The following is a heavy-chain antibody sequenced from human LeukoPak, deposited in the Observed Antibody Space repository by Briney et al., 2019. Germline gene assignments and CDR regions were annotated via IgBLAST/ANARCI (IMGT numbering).Heavy chain of an antibody. CDR2: ISYDGSNK. CDR3: GRRSVRGVIRY. V-gene: IGHV3-30*04. Sequence: PGGSLRLSCAASGFTFSSYAMHWVRQAPGKGLEWVAVISYDGSNKYYADSVKGRFTISRDNSKNTLYLQMNSLRAEDTAVYYCGRRSVRGVIRYWGQGTLVTVSS. J-gene: IGHJ4*02. CDR1: GFTFSSYA. D-gene: IGHD3-10*01.